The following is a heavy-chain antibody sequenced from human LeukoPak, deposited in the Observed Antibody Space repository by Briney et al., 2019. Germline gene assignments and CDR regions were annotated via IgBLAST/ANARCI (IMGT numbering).Heavy chain of an antibody. CDR1: GFTFSSYA. CDR3: AKLQVGGISESSF. CDR2: ISGSGGST. J-gene: IGHJ4*02. D-gene: IGHD1-26*01. Sequence: GGSLRLSCAASGFTFSSYAMSWVRQAPGKGLEWVSAISGSGGSTYYADSVKGRFTISRDNSRNTLYLQMNSLRAEDTAFYYCAKLQVGGISESSFWGQGILVTVS. V-gene: IGHV3-23*01.